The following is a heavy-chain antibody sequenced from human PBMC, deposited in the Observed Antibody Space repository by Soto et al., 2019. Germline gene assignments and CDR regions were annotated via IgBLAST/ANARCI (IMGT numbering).Heavy chain of an antibody. CDR1: GGSFSSYT. CDR2: IIPLLSIT. CDR3: ARDHYYYSGTYYIDS. V-gene: IGHV1-69*08. Sequence: QVQLVQSGGEVKMPGSSVKVSCKASGGSFSSYTFTWVRQAPRQGLEWMAKIIPLLSITNYAEEFQGRVTITADKSTSTAYMELSRLTFEDTAIYYCARDHYYYSGTYYIDSWGQGTLVTVSS. D-gene: IGHD3-10*01. J-gene: IGHJ4*02.